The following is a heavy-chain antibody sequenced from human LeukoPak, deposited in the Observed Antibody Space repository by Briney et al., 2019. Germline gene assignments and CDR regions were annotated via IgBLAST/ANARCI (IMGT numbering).Heavy chain of an antibody. J-gene: IGHJ4*02. Sequence: PSETLSLTCAVYGGSLNGHYWSWIRQPPGKGLEWIGEGSESGGTKFNPSLKSRVTISADTSKNQFSLKLNSVTAADTAVYYCARADAYSYGRFDFWGPGTLVTVSS. CDR1: GGSLNGHY. V-gene: IGHV4-34*01. CDR3: ARADAYSYGRFDF. D-gene: IGHD5-18*01. CDR2: GSESGGT.